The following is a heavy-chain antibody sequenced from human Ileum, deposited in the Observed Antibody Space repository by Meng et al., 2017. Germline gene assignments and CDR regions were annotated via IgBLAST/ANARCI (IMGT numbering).Heavy chain of an antibody. D-gene: IGHD6-13*01. J-gene: IGHJ4*02. Sequence: GGSLRLSCAASGFTFDDYGMSWVRQAPGKGLEWVSVISDSGGRTYYADSVKGRFTISRDNSKNTLYLQTNSLRAEDTAVYYCAKGQINSWYYFDYWGQGTLVTVSS. CDR3: AKGQINSWYYFDY. V-gene: IGHV3-23*01. CDR1: GFTFDDYG. CDR2: ISDSGGRT.